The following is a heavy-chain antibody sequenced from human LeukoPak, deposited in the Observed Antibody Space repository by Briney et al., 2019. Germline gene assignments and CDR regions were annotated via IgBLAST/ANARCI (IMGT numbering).Heavy chain of an antibody. J-gene: IGHJ4*02. D-gene: IGHD1-26*01. CDR3: AKRGSGSCLDY. CDR2: MNPNSGNT. Sequence: VASVKVSCKTSGYTFTNHDINWVRQATGQGLEWMGWMNPNSGNTVSAQNFQGRITMTRNASISTAYLELSSLRFEDTAVYYCAKRGSGSCLDYWGQGTLVTVSS. CDR1: GYTFTNHD. V-gene: IGHV1-8*01.